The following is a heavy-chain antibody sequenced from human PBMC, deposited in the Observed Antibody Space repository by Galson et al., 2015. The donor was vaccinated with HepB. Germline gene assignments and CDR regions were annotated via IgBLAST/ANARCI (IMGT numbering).Heavy chain of an antibody. CDR1: GYSFTSYW. D-gene: IGHD1-26*01. CDR3: ARHFNSGSYQGHIDY. CDR2: IDPSDSYT. J-gene: IGHJ4*02. Sequence: QSGAEVKKPGESLRISCKGSGYSFTSYWISWVRQMPGKGLEWMGRIDPSDSYTNYSPSFQGHVTISADKSISTAYLQWSSLKASDTAMYYCARHFNSGSYQGHIDYWGQGTLVTVSS. V-gene: IGHV5-10-1*01.